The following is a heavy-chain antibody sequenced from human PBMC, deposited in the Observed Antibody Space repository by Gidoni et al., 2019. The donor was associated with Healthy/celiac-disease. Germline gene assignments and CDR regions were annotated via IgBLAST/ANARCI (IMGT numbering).Heavy chain of an antibody. J-gene: IGHJ6*02. Sequence: EVQLVESGGGLIQPGGSLRLSCAASGFTVSSNYMSWVRQAPGKGLEWVSVIYSGGSTYYADSVKGRFTISRDNSKNTLYLQMNSLRAEDTAVYYCARDQTGLGDYYYGMDVWGQGTTVTVSS. D-gene: IGHD1-26*01. CDR3: ARDQTGLGDYYYGMDV. V-gene: IGHV3-53*01. CDR1: GFTVSSNY. CDR2: IYSGGST.